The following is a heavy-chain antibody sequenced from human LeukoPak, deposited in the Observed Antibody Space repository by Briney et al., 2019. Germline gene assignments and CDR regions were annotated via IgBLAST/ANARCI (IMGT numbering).Heavy chain of an antibody. D-gene: IGHD6-6*01. CDR3: ARICYSSPSLDY. V-gene: IGHV3-7*01. CDR1: GFTFSNYW. CDR2: INQDGSTK. Sequence: PGGSLRLSCAASGFTFSNYWMTSVRQAPGKGLEWVANINQDGSTKYYVDSVKGRFTISRDNAKNSVYLQVNSLTAEDTALYYCARICYSSPSLDYWGQGTLVIGSS. J-gene: IGHJ4*02.